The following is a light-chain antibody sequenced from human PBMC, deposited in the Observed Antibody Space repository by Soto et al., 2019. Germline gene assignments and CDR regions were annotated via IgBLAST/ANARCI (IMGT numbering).Light chain of an antibody. CDR3: QQHNQWPIT. V-gene: IGKV3-11*01. J-gene: IGKJ5*01. Sequence: EVVLTQSPATLSLSPGERATLSCRASQSVNRYLAWYQQKPGQAPRLLISDASNRATGIPARFSGSGSGTEFTLTINSLQSEDSAVYYCQQHNQWPITFGQGTRLEIK. CDR2: DAS. CDR1: QSVNRY.